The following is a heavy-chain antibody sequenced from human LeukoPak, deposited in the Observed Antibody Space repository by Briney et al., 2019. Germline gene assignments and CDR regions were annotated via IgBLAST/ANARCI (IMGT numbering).Heavy chain of an antibody. J-gene: IGHJ5*02. CDR1: DGSISSSSYY. Sequence: SETLSLTCTVSDGSISSSSYYWGWIRQPPGKGLEWIGSIYYSGSTYYNPSLKSRVTISVDTSKNQFSLKLSSVTAADTAVYYRAGTDFWSGYLTNWFDPWGQGTLVTVSS. D-gene: IGHD3-3*01. CDR3: AGTDFWSGYLTNWFDP. CDR2: IYYSGST. V-gene: IGHV4-39*07.